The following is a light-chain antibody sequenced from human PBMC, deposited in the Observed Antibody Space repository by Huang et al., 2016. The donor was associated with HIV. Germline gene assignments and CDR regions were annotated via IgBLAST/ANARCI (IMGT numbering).Light chain of an antibody. CDR3: QQYNSYSWT. Sequence: DIQMTQSPSTLSASVGERVTITCRASQRISYWLAWYQQKRGKAPNLLIYKSSTLQSGVPSRFSGSGSGTEFTLTISSLQADEFATYYCQQYNSYSWTCGQGTKVEIK. J-gene: IGKJ1*01. V-gene: IGKV1-5*03. CDR1: QRISYW. CDR2: KSS.